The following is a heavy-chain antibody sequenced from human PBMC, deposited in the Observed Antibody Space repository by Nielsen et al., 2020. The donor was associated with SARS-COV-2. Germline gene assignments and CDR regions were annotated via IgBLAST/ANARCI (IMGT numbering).Heavy chain of an antibody. CDR1: GFTFSSYG. Sequence: GESLKISCAASGFTFSSYGMHWVRQAPGKGLEWVAVIWYDGSNKYYADSVKGRFTISRDNSKNPLYLQMNSLRAEDTAVYYCATARTYIAAAGKGYWGQGTLVTVSS. V-gene: IGHV3-33*01. J-gene: IGHJ4*02. D-gene: IGHD6-13*01. CDR3: ATARTYIAAAGKGY. CDR2: IWYDGSNK.